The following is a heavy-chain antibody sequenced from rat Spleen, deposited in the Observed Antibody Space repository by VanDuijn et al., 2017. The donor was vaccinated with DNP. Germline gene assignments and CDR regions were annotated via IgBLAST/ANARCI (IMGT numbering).Heavy chain of an antibody. CDR1: GFTFNDYW. CDR2: ITSSGSGT. J-gene: IGHJ1*01. V-gene: IGHV5-31*01. D-gene: IGHD1-1*01. Sequence: EVQVVESGGGLVQPGRSLKLSCVASGFTFNDYWMIWIRQVPGKGLDWVASITSSGSGTYYPDSVKGRFTISRDNAKTTLYLQMNSLRSEATATYYCARGVYYYSATYWYFDFWGPGTMVTVSS. CDR3: ARGVYYYSATYWYFDF.